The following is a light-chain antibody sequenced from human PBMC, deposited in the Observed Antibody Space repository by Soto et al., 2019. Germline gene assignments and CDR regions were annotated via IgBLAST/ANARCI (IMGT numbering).Light chain of an antibody. CDR3: QQYNAWPPIT. V-gene: IGKV3-15*01. CDR1: QSVSSN. CDR2: GAS. J-gene: IGKJ1*01. Sequence: EIVMTQSPATLSVSPGERATLSCRASQSVSSNLAWYQQKPGQSPRLLIYGASTRATGIPARFSGSGSGTEFTLTISSLQSEDFAVYYCQQYNAWPPITFGQGTKVDIK.